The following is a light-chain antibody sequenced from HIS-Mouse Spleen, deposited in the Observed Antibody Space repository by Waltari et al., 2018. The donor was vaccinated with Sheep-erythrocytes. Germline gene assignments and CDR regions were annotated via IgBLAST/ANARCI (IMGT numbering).Light chain of an antibody. J-gene: IGLJ2*01. V-gene: IGLV3-10*01. Sequence: SYELTQPPSVSVSPGQTARITCSGDALPKKYAYWYQQKSVQAPVLVIYEDSKRPPGIPGRFSGSSSGTMATLTISGAQVEDEADYYCYSTDSSGNHRVFGGGTKLTVL. CDR2: EDS. CDR1: ALPKKY. CDR3: YSTDSSGNHRV.